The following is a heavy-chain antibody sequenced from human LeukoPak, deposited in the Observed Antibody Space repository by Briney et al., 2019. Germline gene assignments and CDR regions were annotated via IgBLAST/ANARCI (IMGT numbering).Heavy chain of an antibody. CDR1: GRSISSYY. Sequence: PSETLSLTCTVSGRSISSYYWSWIRQPPGKGLEWIGYIYYSGSTNYNPSLKSRVTISVDTSKNQFSLKLSSVTAADTAVYYCARCPRAAFDIWGQGRMVTVSS. CDR2: IYYSGST. V-gene: IGHV4-59*01. CDR3: ARCPRAAFDI. J-gene: IGHJ3*02.